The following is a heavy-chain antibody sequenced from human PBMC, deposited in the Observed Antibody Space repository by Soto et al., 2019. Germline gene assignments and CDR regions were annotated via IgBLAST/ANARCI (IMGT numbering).Heavy chain of an antibody. J-gene: IGHJ6*02. CDR3: ATVQGSGSYYDPYGMDV. D-gene: IGHD3-10*01. Sequence: ASVKVSCKVSGYTLTELPIHWVRQRTGKGLEWMGRFDPRDGETIYAQKFQGRVILTEDTTTDTAYMELSRLKSEDTAVYYCATVQGSGSYYDPYGMDVWGRGTTVTVSS. V-gene: IGHV1-24*01. CDR1: GYTLTELP. CDR2: FDPRDGET.